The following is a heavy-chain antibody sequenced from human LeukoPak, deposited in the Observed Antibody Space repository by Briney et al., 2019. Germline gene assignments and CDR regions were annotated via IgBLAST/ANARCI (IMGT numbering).Heavy chain of an antibody. J-gene: IGHJ4*02. CDR2: ISSSGSTI. Sequence: GGSLRLSCAASGFTFSDYYMSWIRQAPGKGLEWVSYISSSGSTIYYADSVKGRFTISRDNAKNSLYLQMNSLRAEDTAVYYCARRASRPLNRNVRSGGYFDYWGQGTLVTVSS. CDR3: ARRASRPLNRNVRSGGYFDY. CDR1: GFTFSDYY. V-gene: IGHV3-11*01. D-gene: IGHD1/OR15-1a*01.